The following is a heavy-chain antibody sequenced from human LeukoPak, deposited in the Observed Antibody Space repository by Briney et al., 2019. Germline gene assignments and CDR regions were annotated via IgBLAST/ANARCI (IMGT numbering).Heavy chain of an antibody. CDR1: GGTFSSYA. J-gene: IGHJ5*02. D-gene: IGHD6-13*01. V-gene: IGHV1-8*02. CDR3: ARLKTAAGKNEGIDP. Sequence: ASVKVSCKASGGTFSSYAINWVRQATGQGLEWMGWMNPNSGNTGYAQKFQGRVTMTRNTSISTAYMELSSLRSEDTAVYYCARLKTAAGKNEGIDPWGQGTLVTVSS. CDR2: MNPNSGNT.